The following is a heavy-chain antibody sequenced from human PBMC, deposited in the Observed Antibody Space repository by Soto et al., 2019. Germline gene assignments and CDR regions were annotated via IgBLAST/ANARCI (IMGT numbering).Heavy chain of an antibody. V-gene: IGHV3-21*01. CDR3: ARGKKGFDY. J-gene: IGHJ4*02. CDR1: GFTFTTAW. Sequence: GGSLRLSCAASGFTFTTAWINWVRQAPGKGLEWVSSISSSSSYIYYADSVKGRFTISRDNAKNSLYLQMNSLRAEDTAVYYCARGKKGFDYWGQGTLVTVSS. CDR2: ISSSSSYI.